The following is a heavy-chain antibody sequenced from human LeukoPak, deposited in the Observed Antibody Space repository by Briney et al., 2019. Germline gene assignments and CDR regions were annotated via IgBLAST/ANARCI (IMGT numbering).Heavy chain of an antibody. Sequence: GGSLRLSCAASGFTVSSNYMSWVRQAPGKGLEWVSVIYSGGSTYCADSVRGRFTISRDNSKNTLYLQMNSLRAEDTAVYYCARGKQWLAPDYWGQGTLVTVSS. CDR1: GFTVSSNY. J-gene: IGHJ4*02. V-gene: IGHV3-53*01. D-gene: IGHD6-19*01. CDR2: IYSGGST. CDR3: ARGKQWLAPDY.